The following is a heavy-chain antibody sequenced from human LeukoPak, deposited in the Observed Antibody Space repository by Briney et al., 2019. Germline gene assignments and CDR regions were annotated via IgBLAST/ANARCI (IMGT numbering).Heavy chain of an antibody. CDR2: IYTSGST. CDR1: GGSISSYY. J-gene: IGHJ5*02. Sequence: SETLSLTCTVSGGSISSYYWSWIRQPAGKGLEWIGRIYTSGSTNYNPSLKSRVTMSVDMSKNQFSLKLSSVTAADTAMYYCARGMTTISGDHWFDPWGQGTLVIVSS. V-gene: IGHV4-4*07. CDR3: ARGMTTISGDHWFDP. D-gene: IGHD5-24*01.